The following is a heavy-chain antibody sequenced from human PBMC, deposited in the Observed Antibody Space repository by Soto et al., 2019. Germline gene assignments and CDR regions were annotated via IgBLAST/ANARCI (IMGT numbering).Heavy chain of an antibody. Sequence: AGGAPRLSRAAPGFTFRSYSMNWGCQAPGKGLEGVSSISSSSSHIYYADSLKGRFTISRDNAKNSLYLQMNSLRAEDTAVYYCARDFGLEVHYYYGMDVWGQGTTVTVSS. CDR1: GFTFRSYS. CDR2: ISSSSSHI. J-gene: IGHJ6*02. V-gene: IGHV3-21*01. D-gene: IGHD3-10*01. CDR3: ARDFGLEVHYYYGMDV.